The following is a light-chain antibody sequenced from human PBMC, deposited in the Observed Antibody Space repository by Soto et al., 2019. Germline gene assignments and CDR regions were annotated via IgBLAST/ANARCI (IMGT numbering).Light chain of an antibody. J-gene: IGKJ1*01. V-gene: IGKV3-15*01. CDR3: QQYNNWPPSWT. Sequence: EIVMTQSPATLSVSPGERATISCRASQSVSSNLAWYQQKPGQAPRLLIYGASTRATGIPARFSGIGFGTDFTLTISSLQSEDFAVYYCQQYNNWPPSWTFGQGTKVDIK. CDR2: GAS. CDR1: QSVSSN.